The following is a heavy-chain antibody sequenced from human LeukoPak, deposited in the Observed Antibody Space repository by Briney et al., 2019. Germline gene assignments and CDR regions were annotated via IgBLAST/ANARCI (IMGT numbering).Heavy chain of an antibody. V-gene: IGHV4-39*01. Sequence: SETLSLTCSVSGGSISSSSSYWGWIRQPPGKGLEWVGSIYYSGSSFDNPALKSRVTISVDTSKNQFSLKLSSVTAADTAVCYCARLDSSWYYWFDPWGQGTLVTVSS. D-gene: IGHD6-13*01. J-gene: IGHJ5*02. CDR3: ARLDSSWYYWFDP. CDR2: IYYSGSS. CDR1: GGSISSSSSY.